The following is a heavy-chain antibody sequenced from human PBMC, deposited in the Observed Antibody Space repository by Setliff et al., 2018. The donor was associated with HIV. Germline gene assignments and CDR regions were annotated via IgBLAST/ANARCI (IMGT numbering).Heavy chain of an antibody. V-gene: IGHV4-34*01. Sequence: SETLSLTCAVYGGSFSDYHWSWIRQAPRKRLEWIGEVYDSGSTNYNPSLKSRVTVTVDTSKNQFSLNLTSVTAADTAVYYCARDEEVVVTAIRDYYYYYMDVWGKGTTVTVSS. CDR1: GGSFSDYH. CDR2: VYDSGST. J-gene: IGHJ6*03. D-gene: IGHD2-21*02. CDR3: ARDEEVVVTAIRDYYYYYMDV.